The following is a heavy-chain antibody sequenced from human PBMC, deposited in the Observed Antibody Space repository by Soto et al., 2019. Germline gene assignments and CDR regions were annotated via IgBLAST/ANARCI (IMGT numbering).Heavy chain of an antibody. CDR1: GFTFSSYG. CDR2: IWYDGSKK. Sequence: PGGSLRLSCAASGFTFSSYGMHWVRRAPGKGLEWVAVIWYDGSKKYYADSVKGRFTISRDNSKNTLDLQMNSLRAEDMAVYYCARATYYYDNSGSGYGLDVWGKGTTVTVSS. J-gene: IGHJ6*04. CDR3: ARATYYYDNSGSGYGLDV. D-gene: IGHD3-22*01. V-gene: IGHV3-33*01.